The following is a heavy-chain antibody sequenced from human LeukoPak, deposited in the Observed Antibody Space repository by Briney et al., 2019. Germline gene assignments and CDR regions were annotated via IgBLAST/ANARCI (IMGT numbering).Heavy chain of an antibody. V-gene: IGHV4-39*01. CDR1: GGSISSGDYY. Sequence: SQTLSLTCTVSGGSISSGDYYWSWIRQPPGKGLEWIGSISYSGTTYYSPSLKSRVTISVDTSNNQFPLRLTSVTAADTAVYFCARHPSSAWHADYWGHGTLVTVSS. J-gene: IGHJ4*01. D-gene: IGHD6-25*01. CDR3: ARHPSSAWHADY. CDR2: ISYSGTT.